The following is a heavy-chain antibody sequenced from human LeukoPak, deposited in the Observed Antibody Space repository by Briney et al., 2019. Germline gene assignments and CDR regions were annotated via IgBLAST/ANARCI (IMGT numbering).Heavy chain of an antibody. CDR1: GFTFDDYG. D-gene: IGHD5-12*01. V-gene: IGHV3-20*04. CDR3: ALSETGDGRGYDAFDI. Sequence: RTGGSLRLSCAASGFTFDDYGMSWVRQATGKGLECVSRNNSHGSSTHYADSVKGRFTISRDNAKNTLYLQMTGLRAEDTALYYCALSETGDGRGYDAFDIWGQGTMVTVSS. J-gene: IGHJ3*02. CDR2: NNSHGSST.